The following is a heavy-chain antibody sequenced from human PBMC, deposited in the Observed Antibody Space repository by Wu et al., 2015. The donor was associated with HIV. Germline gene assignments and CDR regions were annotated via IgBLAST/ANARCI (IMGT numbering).Heavy chain of an antibody. V-gene: IGHV1-2*02. D-gene: IGHD3-10*01. CDR1: GYTFTSYY. Sequence: IQLVQSGAEVKKPGASVKVSCKASGYTFTSYYLHWVRQAPGQGLQWVAWITPNSGGTNSAQMFQGRVTLTRDTSISTAYLELTSLTSDDTAVYYCVRGARGMPKGAFEIWGQGTLVIVSS. J-gene: IGHJ3*02. CDR2: ITPNSGGT. CDR3: VRGARGMPKGAFEI.